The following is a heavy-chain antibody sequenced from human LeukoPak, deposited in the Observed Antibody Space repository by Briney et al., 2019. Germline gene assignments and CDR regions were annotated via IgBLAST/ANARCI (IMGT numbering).Heavy chain of an antibody. V-gene: IGHV1-46*01. D-gene: IGHD3-22*01. J-gene: IGHJ3*02. CDR3: ARDVLDYDSSGYGYAFDI. CDR1: GYTFTSYS. Sequence: ASVKVSCKASGYTFTSYSMHWVRQAPGQGLEWMGIINPSGGSTTYAQKFQGRITMTRDTSTSTVYMELSSLRSADTAVYYCARDVLDYDSSGYGYAFDIWGQGTMVTVSS. CDR2: INPSGGST.